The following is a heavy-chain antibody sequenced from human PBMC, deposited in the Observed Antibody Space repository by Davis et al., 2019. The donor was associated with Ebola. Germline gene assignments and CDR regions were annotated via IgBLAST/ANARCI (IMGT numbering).Heavy chain of an antibody. V-gene: IGHV4-34*01. CDR2: INPNVGVIYNS. CDR1: GRSFTGYY. J-gene: IGHJ4*02. CDR3: ARDYVY. D-gene: IGHD3-16*01. Sequence: SETLSLTCAVSGRSFTGYYWNWIRQPPGKGLQWIGEINPNVGVIYNSDYDPSLKSRVTISADTSKNQFSLRLKSVTAADTAMYYCARDYVYWGQGILVSVSS.